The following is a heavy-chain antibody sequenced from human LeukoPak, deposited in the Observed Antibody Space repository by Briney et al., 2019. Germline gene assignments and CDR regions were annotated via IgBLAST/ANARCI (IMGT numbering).Heavy chain of an antibody. D-gene: IGHD3-22*01. CDR3: XXXXXXXSSGYYSLFDY. CDR2: ISGSGGST. J-gene: IGHJ4*02. Sequence: GGTLRLSCAASGFTFSSYGMSWVRQAPGKGLEWVSAISGSGGSTYYADSVKGRFTISRDNSKNTLYLQMNSLRAEDTAVYYXXXXXXXXSSGYYSLFDYWGQGTLVTVSS. V-gene: IGHV3-23*01. CDR1: GFTFSSYG.